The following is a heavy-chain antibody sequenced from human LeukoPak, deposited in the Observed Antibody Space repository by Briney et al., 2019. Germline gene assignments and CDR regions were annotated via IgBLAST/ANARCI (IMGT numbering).Heavy chain of an antibody. J-gene: IGHJ4*02. Sequence: SGGSLRLSCAASGFTFNSYSMNWVRQAPGKGLEWVSSISSSSSSIYYADSVKGRFTISRDNAKNSLYLQMNSLRAKDTAVYYCARASGDIVETATMGSYWGQGTLVTVSS. CDR1: GFTFNSYS. D-gene: IGHD5-18*01. V-gene: IGHV3-21*01. CDR2: ISSSSSSI. CDR3: ARASGDIVETATMGSY.